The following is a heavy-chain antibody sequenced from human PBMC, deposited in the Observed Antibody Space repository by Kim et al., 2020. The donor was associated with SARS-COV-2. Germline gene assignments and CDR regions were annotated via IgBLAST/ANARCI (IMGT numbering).Heavy chain of an antibody. CDR3: ARGYDILTGSFYYFDY. J-gene: IGHJ4*02. V-gene: IGHV3-30*07. D-gene: IGHD3-9*01. Sequence: SVKGRFTISRDNSKNTLYLQMNSLRAEDTAVYYFARGYDILTGSFYYFDYWGQGTLVTVSS.